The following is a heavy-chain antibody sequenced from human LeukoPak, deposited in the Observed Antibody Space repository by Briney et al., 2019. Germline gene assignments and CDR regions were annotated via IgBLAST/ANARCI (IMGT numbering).Heavy chain of an antibody. Sequence: GGSLRLSCAASGFTVSSNYMSWVRQAPGKGLEWDSVIYSGGSTYYADSVKGRFTISRDNSKNTLYLQMNSLRAEDTAVYYCARGGDCSSTSCPHYYFDYWGQGTLVTVSS. D-gene: IGHD2-2*01. V-gene: IGHV3-53*01. CDR2: IYSGGST. CDR3: ARGGDCSSTSCPHYYFDY. CDR1: GFTVSSNY. J-gene: IGHJ4*02.